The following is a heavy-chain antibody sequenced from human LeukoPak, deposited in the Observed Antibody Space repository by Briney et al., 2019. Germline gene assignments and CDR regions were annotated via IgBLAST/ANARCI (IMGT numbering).Heavy chain of an antibody. D-gene: IGHD3-10*01. CDR2: VSAYDGST. J-gene: IGHJ6*02. V-gene: IGHV1-18*01. CDR1: GYSFTIYG. Sequence: ASVKVSFKASGYSFTIYGFTWVRRAPGQGHEWMGWVSAYDGSTNYAQKIRGRVTITTDASKNTVYMELGSLRFDDTAVYYCARGGRDGMDVWGQGTTVTVSS. CDR3: ARGGRDGMDV.